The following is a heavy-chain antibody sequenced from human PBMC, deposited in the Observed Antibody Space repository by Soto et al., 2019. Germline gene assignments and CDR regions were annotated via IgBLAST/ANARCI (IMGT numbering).Heavy chain of an antibody. V-gene: IGHV4-59*08. D-gene: IGHD1-26*01. Sequence: SETLSLTCTVSGDSISRYYWSWIRQPPGKELEWIGYMYHSGSANYNPSLKSRVTMAVDTSKNQFSLNLNSVTAADTAVYYCARHLIVGSATSKFYYGMDVWGQGTTVTVSS. CDR2: MYHSGSA. CDR3: ARHLIVGSATSKFYYGMDV. CDR1: GDSISRYY. J-gene: IGHJ6*02.